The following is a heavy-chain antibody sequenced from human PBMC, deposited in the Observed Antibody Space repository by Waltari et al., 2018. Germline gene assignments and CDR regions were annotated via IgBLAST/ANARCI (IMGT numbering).Heavy chain of an antibody. CDR1: GGSISSYY. D-gene: IGHD3-9*01. CDR2: IYYSGST. CDR3: ARAASIDYDILTGYYGRGAFDI. J-gene: IGHJ3*02. Sequence: QVQLQESGPGLVKPSETLSLTCTVSGGSISSYYWSWIRQPPGKGLEWIGYIYYSGSTNYNPYLKSRGTISVDTSKNQFSLKLSSVTAADTAGYYCARAASIDYDILTGYYGRGAFDIWGQGTMVTVSS. V-gene: IGHV4-59*01.